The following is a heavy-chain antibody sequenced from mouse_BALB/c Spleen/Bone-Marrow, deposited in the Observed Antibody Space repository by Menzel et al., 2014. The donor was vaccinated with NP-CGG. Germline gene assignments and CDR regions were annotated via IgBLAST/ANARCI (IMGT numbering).Heavy chain of an antibody. J-gene: IGHJ3*01. CDR2: IDPANGNI. CDR1: GFNIKDTY. D-gene: IGHD2-14*01. V-gene: IGHV14-3*02. Sequence: VQLQQSGAELVKPGASVKLSCTASGFNIKDTYMHWVKQRPEQGLEWIGRIDPANGNIKYDPKFQGKAAITADTSSNTAYLQLSSLTSEDTAVYYCAAYYRYLAWFAYWGQGTLVTVSA. CDR3: AAYYRYLAWFAY.